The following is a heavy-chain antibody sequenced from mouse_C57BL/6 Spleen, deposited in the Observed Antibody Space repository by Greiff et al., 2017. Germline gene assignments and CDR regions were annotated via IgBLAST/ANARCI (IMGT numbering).Heavy chain of an antibody. CDR3: TTISTMVTMDY. V-gene: IGHV14-1*01. CDR2: IDPEDGDT. CDR1: GFNIKDYY. J-gene: IGHJ4*01. D-gene: IGHD2-1*01. Sequence: EVQLQQSGAELVRPGASVKLSCTASGFNIKDYYMHWVKQRPEQGLEWIGRIDPEDGDTEYAPKFQGKATMTADTSFNTAYLQLSSLTSEDTAVYYCTTISTMVTMDYWGQGTSVTVSS.